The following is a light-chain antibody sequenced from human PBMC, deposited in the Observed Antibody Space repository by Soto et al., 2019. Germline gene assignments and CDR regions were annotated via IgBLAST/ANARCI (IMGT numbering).Light chain of an antibody. CDR1: QGVTTN. J-gene: IGKJ1*01. CDR2: DVS. V-gene: IGKV3-15*01. Sequence: EIVMTQSPATLSVSPGERATLSCRAGQGVTTNFAWYQQESGQSPRLLIYDVSIRATGVPARFSASGSVTDFTITISSLEPEDFAVYYCQQYGSSGTFGHGTKVDIK. CDR3: QQYGSSGT.